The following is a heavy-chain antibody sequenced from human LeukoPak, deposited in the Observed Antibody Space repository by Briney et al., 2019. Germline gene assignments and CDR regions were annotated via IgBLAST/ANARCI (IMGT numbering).Heavy chain of an antibody. D-gene: IGHD6-19*01. Sequence: SETLSLTCTVSGGSISSGDYYWSWIRQPPGKGLEWIGYIYYSGSTYYNPSLKSRVTISVDTSKNQFSLKLSSVTAADTAVYYCARADEEYSSGWSRRATLGNAFDIWGQGTMVTVSS. CDR2: IYYSGST. CDR3: ARADEEYSSGWSRRATLGNAFDI. V-gene: IGHV4-30-4*01. CDR1: GGSISSGDYY. J-gene: IGHJ3*02.